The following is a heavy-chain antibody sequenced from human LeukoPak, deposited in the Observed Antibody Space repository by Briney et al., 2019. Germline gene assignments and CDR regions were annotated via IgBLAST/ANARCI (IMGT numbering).Heavy chain of an antibody. CDR2: IYYSGST. D-gene: IGHD5-24*01. CDR3: AREWGDGYNYFDY. Sequence: PSDTLSLTCTVSGGSLSSGGFFWSWVRQHPGKGLEWIGNIYYSGSTNYNPTLASRVTISVDTSKNHFSLRLNSVTAADTAVYYCAREWGDGYNYFDYWGQGTLVTVSS. V-gene: IGHV4-31*03. J-gene: IGHJ4*02. CDR1: GGSLSSGGFF.